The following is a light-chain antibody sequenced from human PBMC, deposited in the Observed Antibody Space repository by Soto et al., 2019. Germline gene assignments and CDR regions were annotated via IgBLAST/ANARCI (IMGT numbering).Light chain of an antibody. J-gene: IGKJ4*01. CDR3: QKYNSAPLT. Sequence: ILLTQSPSSLSASIGDRVTITCEASQDISNYLNWYQQKPGKVPKLLIYDASNLEGGVPSRFSGSGSGTDFTLTISSLQPEDVAAYYCQKYNSAPLTFGGGTKVDIK. V-gene: IGKV1-27*01. CDR2: DAS. CDR1: QDISNY.